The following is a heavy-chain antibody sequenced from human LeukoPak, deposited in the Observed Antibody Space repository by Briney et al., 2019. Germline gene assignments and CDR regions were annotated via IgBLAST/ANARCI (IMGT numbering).Heavy chain of an antibody. D-gene: IGHD1/OR15-1a*01. J-gene: IGHJ4*02. CDR2: IYSGGST. CDR3: ARDETTGFDY. Sequence: GGSLRLSCAASGFTFSSYSMSWVRQAPGKGLEWVSVIYSGGSTYYADSVKGRFTISRDNSKNTLYLQMNSLRAEDTAVYYCARDETTGFDYWGQGTLVTASS. V-gene: IGHV3-66*01. CDR1: GFTFSSYS.